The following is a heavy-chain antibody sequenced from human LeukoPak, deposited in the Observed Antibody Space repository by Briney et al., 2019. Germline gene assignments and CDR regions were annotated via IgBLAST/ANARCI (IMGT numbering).Heavy chain of an antibody. Sequence: ASVKVSCKASGYTSTGYYMHWVRQAPGQGLEWMGWINPNSGGTNYAQKFQGRVTMTRDTSISTAYMELSRLRSDDTAVYYCARDCSSTSCYDYWGQGTLVTVSS. CDR3: ARDCSSTSCYDY. CDR1: GYTSTGYY. D-gene: IGHD2-2*01. J-gene: IGHJ4*02. V-gene: IGHV1-2*02. CDR2: INPNSGGT.